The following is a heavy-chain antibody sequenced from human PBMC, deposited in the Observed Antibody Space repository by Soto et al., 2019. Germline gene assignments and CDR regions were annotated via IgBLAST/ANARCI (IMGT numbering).Heavy chain of an antibody. Sequence: PSETLSLTCTVSGGSISSYYWIWIRQPPGKGLEWIGYIYYSGSTNYNPSLKSRVTISVDTSKNQFSLKLSSVTAVDTAVYYCARARTLAAAGSYYYYYMDVWVKGTTVTVSS. D-gene: IGHD6-13*01. CDR3: ARARTLAAAGSYYYYYMDV. CDR1: GGSISSYY. J-gene: IGHJ6*03. CDR2: IYYSGST. V-gene: IGHV4-59*01.